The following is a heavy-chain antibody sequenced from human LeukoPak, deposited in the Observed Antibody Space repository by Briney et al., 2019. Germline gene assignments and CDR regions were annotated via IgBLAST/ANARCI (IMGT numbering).Heavy chain of an antibody. CDR1: GDSLSSNS. Sequence: SQTLTLTCALSGDSLSSNSWNWLRQSPSRGLEWLGRIYYKSKWFNDYAESVKSRITINPDTSNNQFSLHLNSVTPEDTALYYCARDQPWINGFDMWGQGTMVTVSS. CDR2: IYYKSKWFN. J-gene: IGHJ3*02. V-gene: IGHV6-1*01. D-gene: IGHD5-12*01. CDR3: ARDQPWINGFDM.